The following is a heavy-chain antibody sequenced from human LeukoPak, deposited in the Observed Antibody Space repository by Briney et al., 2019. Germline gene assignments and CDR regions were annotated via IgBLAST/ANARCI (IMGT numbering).Heavy chain of an antibody. V-gene: IGHV3-23*01. CDR2: ISGSGGTT. Sequence: GGSLRLSCATSGFSFNNYAMSWVRQAPGKGLEWFSVISGSGGTTYYIDSVKGRFTISRDNSKNTLYLQMNSLRAEDTAVYYCAKTAPPAIGKPFDFWGQGTLVTVSS. CDR3: AKTAPPAIGKPFDF. D-gene: IGHD2-2*02. J-gene: IGHJ4*02. CDR1: GFSFNNYA.